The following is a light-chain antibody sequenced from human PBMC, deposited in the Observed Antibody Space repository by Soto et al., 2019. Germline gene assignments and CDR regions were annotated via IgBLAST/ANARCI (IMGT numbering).Light chain of an antibody. CDR3: SSYTSSSTGV. V-gene: IGLV2-14*01. J-gene: IGLJ3*02. Sequence: QSALTQPASVSGSPGQSITISCTGTSSDVGGYNYVSWYQQHPGNAPKLMIYEVSNRFSGSKSGNTASLTISGLQAEDEADYYCSSYTSSSTGVFGGGTKLTVL. CDR2: EV. CDR1: SSDVGGYNY.